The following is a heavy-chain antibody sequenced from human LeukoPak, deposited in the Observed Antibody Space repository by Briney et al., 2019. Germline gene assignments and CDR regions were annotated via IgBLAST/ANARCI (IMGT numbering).Heavy chain of an antibody. D-gene: IGHD5-18*01. CDR3: ARGPGYSYGHDY. Sequence: KPSETLSLTCTVSGGSISSYYWSWIRQPPGKGLEWIGYIFYTGSTNYNPSLKSRVTISVLTSKNRFSLKLSSVTAADTAVYYCARGPGYSYGHDYWGQGTLVTVSS. CDR2: IFYTGST. CDR1: GGSISSYY. V-gene: IGHV4-59*12. J-gene: IGHJ4*02.